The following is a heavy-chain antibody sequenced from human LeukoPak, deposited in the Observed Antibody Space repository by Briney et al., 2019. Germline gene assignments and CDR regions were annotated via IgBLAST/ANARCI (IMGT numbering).Heavy chain of an antibody. CDR1: GYTFAGYY. CDR3: ARDRFGELPFDY. J-gene: IGHJ4*02. Sequence: ASEKVSCKASGYTFAGYYMHWVRQAPGQGLEWMGWINPNRGGTNYAQRFQGRVTMTRDTSISTAYMELSRLRSDDTAVYYCARDRFGELPFDYWGQGTLVTVSS. D-gene: IGHD3-10*01. CDR2: INPNRGGT. V-gene: IGHV1-2*02.